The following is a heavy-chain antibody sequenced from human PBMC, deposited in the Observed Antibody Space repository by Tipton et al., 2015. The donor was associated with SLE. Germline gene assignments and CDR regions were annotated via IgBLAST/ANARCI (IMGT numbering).Heavy chain of an antibody. CDR2: IYHSGST. D-gene: IGHD1-26*01. J-gene: IGHJ4*02. Sequence: TLSLTCAVSGYSISSGYYWGWIRQPPGKGLEWIGSIYHSGSTYYNPSLKSRVTISVDTSKKQFSLKLSPVTAADTAVYYCARAVGVTSYFDYWGQGTLVTVSS. CDR1: GYSISSGYY. CDR3: ARAVGVTSYFDY. V-gene: IGHV4-38-2*01.